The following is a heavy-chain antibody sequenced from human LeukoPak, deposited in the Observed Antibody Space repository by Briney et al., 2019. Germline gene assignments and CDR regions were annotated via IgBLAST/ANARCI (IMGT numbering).Heavy chain of an antibody. CDR2: INHSGST. J-gene: IGHJ4*02. CDR3: ARKRGYSYGWGY. V-gene: IGHV4-34*01. Sequence: PSETLSLTCAVSGGSFSGYYWSWIRQPPGKGLEWIGEINHSGSTNYNPSLKSRVTISVDTSKNQFSLKLSSVTAADTAVYYCARKRGYSYGWGYWGQGTLVTVSS. CDR1: GGSFSGYY. D-gene: IGHD5-18*01.